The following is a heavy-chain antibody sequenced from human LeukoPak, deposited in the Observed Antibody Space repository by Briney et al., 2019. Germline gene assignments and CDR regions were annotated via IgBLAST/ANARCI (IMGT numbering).Heavy chain of an antibody. CDR1: GYTFTGYY. V-gene: IGHV1-2*02. J-gene: IGHJ4*02. Sequence: GASVKVSCKASGYTFTGYYMHWVRQAPGQGLEWMGWINPNSGGTNYAQKFQGRVTVTRDTSISTAYMDLSRLRSDDTAVYYCARAFYGNGWYYFDYWGQGTLVTVSS. CDR2: INPNSGGT. CDR3: ARAFYGNGWYYFDY. D-gene: IGHD6-19*01.